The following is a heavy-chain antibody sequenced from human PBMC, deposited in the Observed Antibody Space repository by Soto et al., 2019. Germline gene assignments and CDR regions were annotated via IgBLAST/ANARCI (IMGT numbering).Heavy chain of an antibody. V-gene: IGHV4-39*01. CDR1: GGSISSSSYY. CDR2: IYYSGST. D-gene: IGHD6-13*01. Sequence: SETLSLTCTVSGGSISSSSYYWGWIRQPPGKGLEWIGSIYYSGSTYYNPSLKSRVTISVDTSKNQFSLKLSSVTAADTAVYYCARATVAAAGFDPWGQGPLVTVSS. J-gene: IGHJ5*02. CDR3: ARATVAAAGFDP.